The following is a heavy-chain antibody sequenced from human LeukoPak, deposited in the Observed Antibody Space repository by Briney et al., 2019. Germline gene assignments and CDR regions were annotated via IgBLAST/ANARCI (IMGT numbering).Heavy chain of an antibody. J-gene: IGHJ5*02. CDR2: IYYSGST. D-gene: IGHD3-9*01. CDR1: GGSISSSSYF. Sequence: PSETLSLTCTVSGGSISSSSYFWGWLRQPPGTGLEWIGSIYYSGSTYYNPSLKSRVTISVDMSKNQFSLKLNSVTAADTAVYYCARGPLTMTRGFDPWGQGTLVTVSS. CDR3: ARGPLTMTRGFDP. V-gene: IGHV4-39*07.